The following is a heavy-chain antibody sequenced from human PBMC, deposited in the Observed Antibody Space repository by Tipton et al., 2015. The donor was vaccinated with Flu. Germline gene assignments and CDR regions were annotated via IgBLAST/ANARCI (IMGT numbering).Heavy chain of an antibody. Sequence: SLRLSCAASGFTFDAYAMYWVRQAPGKGLERVSGISWNSVNIDYVDSVRGRFSISRDNAKNSLYLQLNSLRAEDTAVYYCSISLDSWGQGTLVTVSS. V-gene: IGHV3-9*01. J-gene: IGHJ4*02. CDR2: ISWNSVNI. D-gene: IGHD3-9*01. CDR3: SISLDS. CDR1: GFTFDAYA.